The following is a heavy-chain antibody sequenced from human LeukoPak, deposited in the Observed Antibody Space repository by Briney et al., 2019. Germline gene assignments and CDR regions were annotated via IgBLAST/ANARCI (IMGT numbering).Heavy chain of an antibody. J-gene: IGHJ3*02. V-gene: IGHV3-33*01. Sequence: PGRSLRLSCAASGFTFSSYGMHWIRQAPGKGLEGLAVIWSDGSHKYYADSMKGRFTISRDNSKNMLYLQMNSLRVEDTAVYYCASAAGAFDMWGQGTLVTVSS. CDR3: ASAAGAFDM. CDR1: GFTFSSYG. D-gene: IGHD6-13*01. CDR2: IWSDGSHK.